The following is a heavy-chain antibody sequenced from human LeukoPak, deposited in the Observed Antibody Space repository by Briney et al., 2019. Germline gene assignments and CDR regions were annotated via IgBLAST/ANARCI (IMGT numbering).Heavy chain of an antibody. CDR3: AIAADPPRITIFGVVNQIGY. J-gene: IGHJ4*02. Sequence: ASVKVSCKASGYTFTSYGISWVRQAPGQGLEWMGWISAYNGNTNYAQKLQGRVTMTTDTSTSTAYMELSSLRSEDTAVYYCAIAADPPRITIFGVVNQIGYWGQGTLVTVSS. CDR1: GYTFTSYG. D-gene: IGHD3-3*01. V-gene: IGHV1-18*01. CDR2: ISAYNGNT.